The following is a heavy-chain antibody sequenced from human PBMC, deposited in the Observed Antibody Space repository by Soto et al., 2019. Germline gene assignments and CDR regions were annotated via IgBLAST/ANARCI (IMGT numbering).Heavy chain of an antibody. CDR3: ARYSIAAADVTGYYYYGMDV. V-gene: IGHV1-69*12. Sequence: QVQLVQTGAEVKKPGSSVKVSCKASGGTFSSYAISWVRQAPGQGLEWMGGIIPIFGTANYAQKFQGRVTITADESTSTAYMELSSLRSEDTAVYYCARYSIAAADVTGYYYYGMDVWGQGTTVTVSS. J-gene: IGHJ6*02. CDR1: GGTFSSYA. CDR2: IIPIFGTA. D-gene: IGHD6-13*01.